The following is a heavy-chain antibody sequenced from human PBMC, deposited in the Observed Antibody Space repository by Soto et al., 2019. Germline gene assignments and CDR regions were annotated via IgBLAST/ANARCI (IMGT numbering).Heavy chain of an antibody. CDR1: GFTFSSYA. CDR3: AKDHDLAAAGYYFEY. D-gene: IGHD6-13*01. Sequence: GGSLRLSCAASGFTFSSYAMHWVRQAPGKGLEWVAVISTDGRDKYHADPVKGRFTISRDNSKNTLFLQMNSLRPEDTAVYYCAKDHDLAAAGYYFEYWGQGTLVTVSS. V-gene: IGHV3-30*01. CDR2: ISTDGRDK. J-gene: IGHJ4*02.